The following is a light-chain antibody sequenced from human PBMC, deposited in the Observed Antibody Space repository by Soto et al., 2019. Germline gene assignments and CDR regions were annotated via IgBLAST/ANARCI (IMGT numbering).Light chain of an antibody. CDR1: QRVPSS. J-gene: IGKJ2*01. Sequence: EIVLTQSPGTLSLSPGERATLSCRASQRVPSSLAWFHQKPGQAPRLLIFDTSSRASGVPDRVSGSGSGTDFTLTISRLEPEDFAVYYCHQYDRPPFSFGQGTSLKIK. CDR3: HQYDRPPFS. CDR2: DTS. V-gene: IGKV3-20*01.